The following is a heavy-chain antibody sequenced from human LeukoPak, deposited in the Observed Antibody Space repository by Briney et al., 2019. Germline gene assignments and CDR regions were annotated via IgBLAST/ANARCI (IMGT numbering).Heavy chain of an antibody. Sequence: PGGSLRLSCAASGFTFSSYAMSSVRQAPGKGLGWVSVMSGSGGNTYYAESVKGRFTISRDYSKNTLYLQMDSLRAEDTAVYYCAKDKQNLRAATEFFDYWGQGTLVIVSS. V-gene: IGHV3-23*01. J-gene: IGHJ4*02. D-gene: IGHD2-15*01. CDR1: GFTFSSYA. CDR2: MSGSGGNT. CDR3: AKDKQNLRAATEFFDY.